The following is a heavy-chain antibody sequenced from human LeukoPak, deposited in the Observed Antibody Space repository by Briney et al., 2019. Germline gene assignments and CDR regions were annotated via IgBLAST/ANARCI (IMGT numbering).Heavy chain of an antibody. CDR3: ARHSSGNLQPFDS. V-gene: IGHV3-23*01. Sequence: YPGGSLRLSCAASGFTFSSYAMTWVRQAPGKGLEWVSGLSGSGVNTHYADSVKGRFTISRDNSKNTMYLQMNSLRVEDTGVYYCARHSSGNLQPFDSWGQGTLVTVSS. CDR1: GFTFSSYA. CDR2: LSGSGVNT. D-gene: IGHD3-22*01. J-gene: IGHJ4*02.